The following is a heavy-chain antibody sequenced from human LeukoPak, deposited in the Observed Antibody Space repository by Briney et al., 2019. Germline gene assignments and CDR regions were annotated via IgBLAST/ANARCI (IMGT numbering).Heavy chain of an antibody. J-gene: IGHJ4*02. V-gene: IGHV3-23*01. Sequence: QSGGSLRLSCAASGFTFSSYVMSWVRQAPGKGLEWVSGISGSGASTYYADSVKGRFTISRDNSKNTLYVLMNSLRAEDTAVYYCAKIAVVTSNIDYWGQGTLVTVSS. D-gene: IGHD4-23*01. CDR1: GFTFSSYV. CDR2: ISGSGAST. CDR3: AKIAVVTSNIDY.